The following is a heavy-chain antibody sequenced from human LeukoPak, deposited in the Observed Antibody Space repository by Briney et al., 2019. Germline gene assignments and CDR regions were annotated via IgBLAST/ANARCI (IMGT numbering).Heavy chain of an antibody. CDR1: GGSFSGFF. J-gene: IGHJ2*01. CDR3: ARHQGVVDL. V-gene: IGHV4-34*01. Sequence: PSETLSLTCADYGGSFSGFFWTWIRQPPGKGLEWIGEINHSGSTNYNPSLKSRVTISVDTSKNHFSLKLRSVTVADTAVYYCARHQGVVDLWGRGSLVTVSS. D-gene: IGHD3-3*01. CDR2: INHSGST.